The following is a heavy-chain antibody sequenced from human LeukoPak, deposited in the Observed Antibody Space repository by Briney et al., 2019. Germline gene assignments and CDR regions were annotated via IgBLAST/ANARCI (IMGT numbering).Heavy chain of an antibody. CDR1: GLTFSDYY. CDR3: ARGVAAAGTRWFDP. CDR2: ISGSSGYT. J-gene: IGHJ5*02. Sequence: GGSLRHSCAASGLTFSDYYMTWIRQAPGKGLEWVSYISGSSGYTNYADSVKGRFTISRDNARNSLYLQMNSLRAEDTAVYYCARGVAAAGTRWFDPWGQGTLVTVSS. D-gene: IGHD6-13*01. V-gene: IGHV3-11*03.